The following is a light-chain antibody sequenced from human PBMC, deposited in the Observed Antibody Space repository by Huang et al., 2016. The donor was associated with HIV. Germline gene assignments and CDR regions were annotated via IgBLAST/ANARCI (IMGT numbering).Light chain of an antibody. CDR3: MQSLQTPFT. CDR2: LGS. CDR1: QSLLHSNGYSY. J-gene: IGKJ3*01. Sequence: MVMTQSPLSLPVSPGEPASISCRSSQSLLHSNGYSYLNWYLQKPGQSPQLLLYLGSNRASRVPDRVSGSGSGTDFTLKITGVEAEDVGVYYCMQSLQTPFTFGPGTKVDIK. V-gene: IGKV2-28*01.